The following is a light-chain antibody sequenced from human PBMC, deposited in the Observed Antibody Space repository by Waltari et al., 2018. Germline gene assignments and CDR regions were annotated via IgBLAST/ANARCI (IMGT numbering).Light chain of an antibody. V-gene: IGLV2-11*01. CDR3: CSYAGSHTWV. J-gene: IGLJ3*02. Sequence: QSALTQPRSVSGSPGQSVTLSCTGSSNDVGSYRYVPWFQQYPGKVPKLIIHDVTTRPSGVPDRFSGSKSDNTAYLTISGLQAGDEADYYCCSYAGSHTWVFGGGTTLTVL. CDR1: SNDVGSYRY. CDR2: DVT.